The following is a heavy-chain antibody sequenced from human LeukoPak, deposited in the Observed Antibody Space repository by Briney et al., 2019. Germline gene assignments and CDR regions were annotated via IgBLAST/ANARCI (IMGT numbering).Heavy chain of an antibody. J-gene: IGHJ4*02. Sequence: PGGSLRLSCAASGFTFSSYWMHWVRQAPGKGLVWVSRINSDGSRTSYADSVKGRFTISRDNAKNTLYLQMNSLRAEDTAVYYCARDRGSTEFDYWGQGTLVTVSS. D-gene: IGHD3-10*01. CDR1: GFTFSSYW. CDR2: INSDGSRT. V-gene: IGHV3-74*01. CDR3: ARDRGSTEFDY.